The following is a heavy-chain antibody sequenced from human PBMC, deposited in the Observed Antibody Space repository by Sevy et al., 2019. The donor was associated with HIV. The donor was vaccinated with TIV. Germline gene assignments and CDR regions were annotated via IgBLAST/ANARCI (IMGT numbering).Heavy chain of an antibody. CDR1: GFTFSSYW. J-gene: IGHJ6*02. Sequence: GGSLRLSCAASGFTFSSYWMSWVRQAPGKGLEWVANIKRDGSEKYYVDSVKGRLTISRVNAKNSLYLQMNSLRAEDTAVYYCARDRSAVRCVWGMGVWGQGTTVADSS. CDR3: ARDRSAVRCVWGMGV. V-gene: IGHV3-7*03. D-gene: IGHD2-15*01. CDR2: IKRDGSEK.